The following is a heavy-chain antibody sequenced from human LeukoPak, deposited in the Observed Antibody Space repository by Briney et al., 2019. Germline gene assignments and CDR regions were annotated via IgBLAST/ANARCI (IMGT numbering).Heavy chain of an antibody. D-gene: IGHD3-10*01. J-gene: IGHJ5*02. V-gene: IGHV1-2*02. CDR3: AREGGSYYGTGSYGSRFFWLIS. Sequence: ASVKVSCKASVSTFNNYYVHWVRQAPGQGLEWMGWIDPNRGATNYARKFQDRVTMTRDTSINTDYMDLSRLRANDTAVYYCAREGGSYYGTGSYGSRFFWLISWGQGTLVTVSS. CDR2: IDPNRGAT. CDR1: VSTFNNYY.